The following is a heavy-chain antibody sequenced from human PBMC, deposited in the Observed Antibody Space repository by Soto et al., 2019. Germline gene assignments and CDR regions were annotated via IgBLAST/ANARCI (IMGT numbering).Heavy chain of an antibody. CDR2: IYHSGRT. D-gene: IGHD5-12*01. CDR3: ASRAYSGYDAKEFDF. J-gene: IGHJ4*02. V-gene: IGHV4-4*02. CDR1: NDSISSNNW. Sequence: QVQLQESGPGLVKPSGTLSLTCAVSNDSISSNNWWSWVRQPPGKGLEWIGEIYHSGRTTYNPSLKSRVTTSVDKSKNQFSLKLTSVTAADTAVYYCASRAYSGYDAKEFDFWGQGTLVTVSS.